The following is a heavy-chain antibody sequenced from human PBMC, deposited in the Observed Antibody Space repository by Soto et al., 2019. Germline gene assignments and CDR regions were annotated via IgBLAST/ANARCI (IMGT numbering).Heavy chain of an antibody. V-gene: IGHV4-39*07. Sequence: SETLSLTCTVSGGSISSSSYYWGWLRQPPGKGLEWIGSIYYSGSTYYNPSLTSRVTISVDTSKNQFSLKLSSVTAADTAVYYCARNAGIVVVVTGPFLYWCQGILVTRS. J-gene: IGHJ4*02. CDR2: IYYSGST. CDR3: ARNAGIVVVVTGPFLY. D-gene: IGHD2-15*01. CDR1: GGSISSSSYY.